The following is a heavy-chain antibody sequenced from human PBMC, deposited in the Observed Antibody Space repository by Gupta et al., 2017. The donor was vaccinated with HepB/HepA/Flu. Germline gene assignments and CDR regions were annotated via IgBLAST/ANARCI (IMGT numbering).Heavy chain of an antibody. CDR3: ARGPNYDFLTAYYYYYMDV. CDR1: GYTFTSDD. D-gene: IGHD3-3*01. Sequence: QVQLVQSGAEAKKPGASVKVVCKASGYTFTSDDINWVRQATGQGLEWMGWMNPNSGNTGYAQKFQGRGTITRNTSISTAYMELSSLRSEDTAVYYCARGPNYDFLTAYYYYYMDVWGKGTTVTVSS. J-gene: IGHJ6*03. CDR2: MNPNSGNT. V-gene: IGHV1-8*03.